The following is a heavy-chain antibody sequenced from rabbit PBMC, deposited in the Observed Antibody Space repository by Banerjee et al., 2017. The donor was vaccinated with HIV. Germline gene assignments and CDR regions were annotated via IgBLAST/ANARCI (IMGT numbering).Heavy chain of an antibody. J-gene: IGHJ4*01. Sequence: QSLEESGGDLVKPGASLTLTCTASGFSFSSSYYMCWVRQAPGKGLELIACIVTSSGNTGYASWAKGRFAISKASSTTVTLQMASLTAADTASYFCARSAGYGGEGFDLWGPVSMV. CDR1: GFSFSSSYY. CDR3: ARSAGYGGEGFDL. V-gene: IGHV1S40*01. D-gene: IGHD5-1*01. CDR2: IVTSSGNT.